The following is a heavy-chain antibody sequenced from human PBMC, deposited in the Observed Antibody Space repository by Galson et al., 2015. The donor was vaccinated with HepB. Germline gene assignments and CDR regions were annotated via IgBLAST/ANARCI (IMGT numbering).Heavy chain of an antibody. J-gene: IGHJ5*02. CDR1: GFTFSHYA. V-gene: IGHV3-33*01. CDR3: ARDLSKNWFDP. Sequence: SLRLSCAASGFTFSHYAMHWVRQAPGKGLEWVAVIWNDGSNRYYEDSVKGRFTISRDNSKNTLYLQMNSLRVEDTAVYYCARDLSKNWFDPWGQGTLVTVSS. CDR2: IWNDGSNR.